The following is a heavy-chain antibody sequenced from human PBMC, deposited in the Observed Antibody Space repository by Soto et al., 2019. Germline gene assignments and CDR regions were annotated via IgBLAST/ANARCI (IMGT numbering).Heavy chain of an antibody. V-gene: IGHV4-39*01. Sequence: SETLSLTCTVSGGSISSSSYYWGWIRQPPGKGLEWIGSIYYSGSTYYNPSLKSRVTISVDTSKNQFSLKLSSVTAADTAVYYCARLAAGSYYDFWSGPAHYYYYYMDVWGKGTTVTVSS. CDR3: ARLAAGSYYDFWSGPAHYYYYYMDV. CDR1: GGSISSSSYY. J-gene: IGHJ6*03. CDR2: IYYSGST. D-gene: IGHD3-3*01.